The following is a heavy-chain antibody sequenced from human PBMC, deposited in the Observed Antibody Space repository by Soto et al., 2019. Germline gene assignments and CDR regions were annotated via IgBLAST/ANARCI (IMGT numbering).Heavy chain of an antibody. Sequence: GGSLRLCWAVSGLTCGTAWVNWVSQAPGKGLEWVGRIKSKSHGGTTDFAAPVKGRFPISRADSKSIANMELNSLKIEATAVYYFSADSYTDLTVVRLANWGHGISVPGSP. J-gene: IGHJ4*01. D-gene: IGHD3-22*01. CDR3: SADSYTDLTVVRLAN. V-gene: IGHV3-15*07. CDR2: IKSKSHGGTT. CDR1: GLTCGTAW.